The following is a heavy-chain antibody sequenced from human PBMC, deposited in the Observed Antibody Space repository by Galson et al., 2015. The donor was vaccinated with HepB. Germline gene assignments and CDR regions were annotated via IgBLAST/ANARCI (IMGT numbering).Heavy chain of an antibody. D-gene: IGHD1-1*01. CDR1: GDSVSSSPYY. V-gene: IGHV4-39*01. CDR3: ARHGGTSLDFGYYYYGMDV. J-gene: IGHJ6*02. CDR2: CYVGGTT. Sequence: SETLSLTCTVTGDSVSSSPYYWGWIRQTPGKGLEWIGSCYVGGTTYYSPSLKSRVTITVDTPRNQFSLRLTSVTAADTAVYYCARHGGTSLDFGYYYYGMDVWGQGTTVTVS.